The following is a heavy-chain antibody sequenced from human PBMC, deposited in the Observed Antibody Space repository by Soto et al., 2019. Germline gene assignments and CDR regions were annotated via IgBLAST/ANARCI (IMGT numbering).Heavy chain of an antibody. V-gene: IGHV3-30*18. CDR2: ISYDGSNK. CDR1: GFTFSSYG. J-gene: IGHJ6*02. Sequence: TGGSLRLSCAASGFTFSSYGMHWVRQAPGKGLEWVAVISYDGSNKYYADSVKGRFTISRDNSKNTLYLQMNSLRAEDTAVYYCAKAFSPYPLYSSTYYGMDVWGQGTKVTVSS. D-gene: IGHD6-13*01. CDR3: AKAFSPYPLYSSTYYGMDV.